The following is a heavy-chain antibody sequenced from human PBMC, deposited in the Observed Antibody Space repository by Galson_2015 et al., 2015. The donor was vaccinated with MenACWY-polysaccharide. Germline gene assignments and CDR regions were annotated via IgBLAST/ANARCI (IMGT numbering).Heavy chain of an antibody. CDR2: IYYSGST. D-gene: IGHD2-15*01. V-gene: IGHV4-39*01. J-gene: IGHJ4*02. CDR1: GGSISSSSYY. Sequence: ETLSLTCTVSGGSISSSSYYWGWIRQPPGQGLEWIGSIYYSGSTYYNPSLKSRVTISVDTSKNQFSLKLSSVTAADTAVYYCASKPGYCSGGSCYISDYWGQGTLVTVSS. CDR3: ASKPGYCSGGSCYISDY.